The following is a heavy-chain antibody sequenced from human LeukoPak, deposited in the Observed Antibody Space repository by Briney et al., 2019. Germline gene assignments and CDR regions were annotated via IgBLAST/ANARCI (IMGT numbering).Heavy chain of an antibody. Sequence: PGGSLRLSCAASGFTFSSYAMHWVRQAPGKGLEWVAVISYDGSNKYYADSVKGRFTISSDNSKNTLYLQMNSLRAEDTAVYYCARGDSSSWPYYYYYYMDVWGKGTTVTVSS. CDR3: ARGDSSSWPYYYYYYMDV. CDR2: ISYDGSNK. CDR1: GFTFSSYA. J-gene: IGHJ6*03. V-gene: IGHV3-30*01. D-gene: IGHD6-13*01.